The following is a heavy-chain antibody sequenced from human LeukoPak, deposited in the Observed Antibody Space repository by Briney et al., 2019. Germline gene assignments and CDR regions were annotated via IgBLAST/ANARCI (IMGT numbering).Heavy chain of an antibody. D-gene: IGHD3-10*01. CDR3: ARDRYYGSGSYSSGY. V-gene: IGHV1-46*01. J-gene: IGHJ4*02. Sequence: ASVKVSCKASGYTFTGYYMHWVRQAPGQGLEWMGIINPSGGSTSYAQKFQGRVTMTRDTSTSTVYMELSSLRSEDTAVYYCARDRYYGSGSYSSGYWGQGTLVTVSS. CDR1: GYTFTGYY. CDR2: INPSGGST.